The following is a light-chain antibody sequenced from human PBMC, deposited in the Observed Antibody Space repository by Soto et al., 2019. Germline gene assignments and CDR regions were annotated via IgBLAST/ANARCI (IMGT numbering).Light chain of an antibody. Sequence: EIVLTQSPGTLSLSPGERATLSCRASQSVRSSYLAWYQQKLGQAPRLLIYGVSNRATGIPDRFSGSGSGTDFSFTIGRLESEDFAVYYCQQYGTSPRTFGQGAKVEIK. V-gene: IGKV3-20*01. CDR2: GVS. CDR3: QQYGTSPRT. J-gene: IGKJ1*01. CDR1: QSVRSSY.